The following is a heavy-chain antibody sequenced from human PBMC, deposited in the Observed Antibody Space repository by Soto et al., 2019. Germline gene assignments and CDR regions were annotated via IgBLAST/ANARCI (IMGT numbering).Heavy chain of an antibody. CDR1: GFTFSMFS. Sequence: RGGSLRLSCSASGFTFSMFSMHWVRQAPGKGLEYVSGISSNGDSTYYADSVKGRFTISRDNSKNTLYLQMSSLRAVDTAVYYCVHPRSTVQIPPTWGQGTLVTVSS. D-gene: IGHD4-17*01. J-gene: IGHJ5*02. V-gene: IGHV3-64D*06. CDR2: ISSNGDST. CDR3: VHPRSTVQIPPT.